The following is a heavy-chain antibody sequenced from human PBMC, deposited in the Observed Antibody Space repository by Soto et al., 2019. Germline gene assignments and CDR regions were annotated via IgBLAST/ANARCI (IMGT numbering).Heavy chain of an antibody. D-gene: IGHD1-26*01. V-gene: IGHV3-23*01. Sequence: EVQLLESGGGVVQPGASLRLSCVASGFNFNTFAMSWVRQAPGEGLEWVSGISCCGGSTAYADSVKGRFSIARDDTTNTLSLQMKNLRVEDTAQYYCAKADGGQWQLPHLDKWGQGTLVTVS. CDR1: GFNFNTFA. CDR2: ISCCGGST. CDR3: AKADGGQWQLPHLDK. J-gene: IGHJ4*02.